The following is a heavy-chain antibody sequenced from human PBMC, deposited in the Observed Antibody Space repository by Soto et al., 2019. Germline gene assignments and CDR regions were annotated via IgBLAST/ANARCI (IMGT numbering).Heavy chain of an antibody. J-gene: IGHJ6*02. CDR1: GGTFSSYA. V-gene: IGHV1-69*06. D-gene: IGHD2-15*01. Sequence: QVQLVQSGAEVKKPRSSVKVSCKASGGTFSSYAISWVRQAPGQGLEWMGGIIPIFGTANYAQKFQGRVTITADKSTSTAYMELSSLRSEDTAVYYCARGAEYCSGGSCYQALDYYGMDVWGQGTTVTVSS. CDR3: ARGAEYCSGGSCYQALDYYGMDV. CDR2: IIPIFGTA.